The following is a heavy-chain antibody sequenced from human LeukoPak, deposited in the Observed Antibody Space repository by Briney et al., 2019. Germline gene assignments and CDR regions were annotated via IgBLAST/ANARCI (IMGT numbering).Heavy chain of an antibody. CDR1: GFTFSSNA. CDR2: ISTSGGNT. CDR3: ATTKQARRYFDY. Sequence: GGSLRLSCAGSGFTFSSNALSWVRQAPGKGLEWVSAISTSGGNTYYADSVRGRFTISRDNSKKTLYLQMNTLRAEDTAVYCATTKQARRYFDYWGQGTLVTVSS. J-gene: IGHJ4*02. V-gene: IGHV3-23*01. D-gene: IGHD1-1*01.